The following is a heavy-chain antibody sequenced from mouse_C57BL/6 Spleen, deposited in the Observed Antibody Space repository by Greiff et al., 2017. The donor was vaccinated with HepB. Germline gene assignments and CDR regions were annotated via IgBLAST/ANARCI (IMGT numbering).Heavy chain of an antibody. J-gene: IGHJ1*03. CDR2: INPGSGGT. D-gene: IGHD2-3*01. Sequence: QVHVKQSGAELVRPGTSVKVSCKASGYAFTNYLIEWVKQRPGQGLEWIGVINPGSGGTNYNEKFKGKATLTADKSSSTAYMQLSSLTSEDSAVYFCARYGYYEDWYFDVWGTGTTVTVSS. CDR3: ARYGYYEDWYFDV. CDR1: GYAFTNYL. V-gene: IGHV1-54*01.